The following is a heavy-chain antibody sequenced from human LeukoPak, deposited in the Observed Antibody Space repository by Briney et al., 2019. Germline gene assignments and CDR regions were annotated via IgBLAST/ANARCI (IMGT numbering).Heavy chain of an antibody. J-gene: IGHJ6*02. CDR3: AGYCSSGWYYYYGMDV. V-gene: IGHV1-8*01. D-gene: IGHD6-19*01. Sequence: ASVKVSCKASGYTFTSYDINWVRQATGQGLEWMGWMNPNSGNTGYAQKFQGRVTMTRNTSISTAYMELSSLRSEDTAVYYCAGYCSSGWYYYYGMDVWGQGTTVTVSS. CDR1: GYTFTSYD. CDR2: MNPNSGNT.